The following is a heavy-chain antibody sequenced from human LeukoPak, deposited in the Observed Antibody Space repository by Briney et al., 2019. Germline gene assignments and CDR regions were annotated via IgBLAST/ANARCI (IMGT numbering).Heavy chain of an antibody. V-gene: IGHV3-23*01. D-gene: IGHD2-15*01. J-gene: IGHJ4*02. Sequence: PGGSLRLSCVASGFTFSSYTMSWVRQAPGKGLEWVSALNAGVGSTHYADSVRGRFTISRDNSKNTLYLQMNSLRAEDTSVYYCASPVRDRYCSGGSCYSPFDFWGQGNLVTVSS. CDR2: LNAGVGST. CDR1: GFTFSSYT. CDR3: ASPVRDRYCSGGSCYSPFDF.